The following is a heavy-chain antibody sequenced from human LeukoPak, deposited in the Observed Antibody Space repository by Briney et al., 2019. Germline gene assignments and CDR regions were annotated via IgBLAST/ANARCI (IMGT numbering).Heavy chain of an antibody. CDR1: GGSFRGYY. V-gene: IGHV4-34*01. CDR2: INHSGST. Sequence: SETLSLTCAVYGGSFRGYYWSWIRQPPGKGLEWIGEINHSGSTNYNPSLKSRVTISVDTSKNQFSLKLSSVTAADTAVYYCARGPKAIVQDSSGWYLNYWGQGTLVTVSS. CDR3: ARGPKAIVQDSSGWYLNY. J-gene: IGHJ4*02. D-gene: IGHD6-19*01.